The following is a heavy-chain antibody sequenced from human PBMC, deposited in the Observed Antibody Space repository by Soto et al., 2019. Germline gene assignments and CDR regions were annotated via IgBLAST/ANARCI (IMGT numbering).Heavy chain of an antibody. J-gene: IGHJ4*02. Sequence: SETLSLTCTVSGGSISSYYWSWISQPPGKGLEWIGYIYYSGSTNYNPSLKSRVTISVDTSKNQFSLKLNSMTAADTAVYYCARHNYGSGSTYFDYWGQGTLVTVSS. CDR2: IYYSGST. D-gene: IGHD3-10*01. CDR1: GGSISSYY. CDR3: ARHNYGSGSTYFDY. V-gene: IGHV4-59*08.